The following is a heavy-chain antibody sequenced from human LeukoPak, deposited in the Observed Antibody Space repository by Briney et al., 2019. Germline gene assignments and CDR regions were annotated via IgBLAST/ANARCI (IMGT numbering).Heavy chain of an antibody. J-gene: IGHJ3*02. CDR2: INPNSGGT. CDR3: ARGGDYYDSSGYYDDAFDI. V-gene: IGHV1-2*02. D-gene: IGHD3-22*01. CDR1: GYTFTDYY. Sequence: ASVKVSCKASGYTFTDYYLHWVRQAPGQGLQWMGWINPNSGGTNYAQGGVTITRDTSISTAYMELSRLRSDDTAVYYCARGGDYYDSSGYYDDAFDIWGQGTMVTVSS.